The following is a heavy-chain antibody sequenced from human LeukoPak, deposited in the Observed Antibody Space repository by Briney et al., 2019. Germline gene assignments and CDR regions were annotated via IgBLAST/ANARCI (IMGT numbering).Heavy chain of an antibody. V-gene: IGHV1-18*01. CDR3: ARDYSSGWPNFDY. J-gene: IGHJ4*02. Sequence: GASVKVSCKASGYTFTSYGISWVRQAPGQGLEWMGWISTYNGNTNYAQKVRGRVTMTTDTSTSTAYMELRSLRSDDTAVYYCARDYSSGWPNFDYWGQGTLVTVSS. D-gene: IGHD6-19*01. CDR2: ISTYNGNT. CDR1: GYTFTSYG.